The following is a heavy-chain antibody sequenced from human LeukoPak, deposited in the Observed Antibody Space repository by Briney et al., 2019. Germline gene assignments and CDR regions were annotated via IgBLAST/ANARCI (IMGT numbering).Heavy chain of an antibody. CDR2: ISGSGGTT. J-gene: IGHJ4*02. CDR1: GFTFSSYG. D-gene: IGHD3-22*01. CDR3: AKTNGYYSD. V-gene: IGHV3-23*01. Sequence: GGSLRLSCAASGFTFSSYGMNWVRQAPGKGLEWFSGISGSGGTTYCADSVKGRFTISRDNSKNSLSLQVSSLRAEDTAVYYCAKTNGYYSDWGQGTLVTVSS.